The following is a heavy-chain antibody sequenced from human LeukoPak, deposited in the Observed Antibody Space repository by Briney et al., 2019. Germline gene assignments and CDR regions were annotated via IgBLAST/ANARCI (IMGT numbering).Heavy chain of an antibody. CDR3: ASSDY. Sequence: GGSLRLSCAVSGFTLSRYWMSWVRQAPGKGLEWVANINQDGSEKYYVDSVKGRFTISRDNAKSSLYLQMNSLRAEDTAVYYCASSDYWGQGTLVTVSS. V-gene: IGHV3-7*01. CDR1: GFTLSRYW. J-gene: IGHJ4*02. CDR2: INQDGSEK.